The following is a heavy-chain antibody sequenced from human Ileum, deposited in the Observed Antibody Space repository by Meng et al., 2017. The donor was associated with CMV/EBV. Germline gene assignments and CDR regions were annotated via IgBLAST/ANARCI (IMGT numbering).Heavy chain of an antibody. D-gene: IGHD3/OR15-3a*01. CDR3: GKERTGYYIQH. Sequence: VRLVGFGGGVVQPGGSLRLSCAVSGITFSDAGMRWVRQAPGKGLEWVAFISYDGIYQYYADSVNGRFTVSRDSSKNTLSLQMNSLRAEDTAVYYCGKERTGYYIQHWGQGTLVTVSS. CDR2: ISYDGIYQ. CDR1: GITFSDAG. V-gene: IGHV3-30*02. J-gene: IGHJ1*01.